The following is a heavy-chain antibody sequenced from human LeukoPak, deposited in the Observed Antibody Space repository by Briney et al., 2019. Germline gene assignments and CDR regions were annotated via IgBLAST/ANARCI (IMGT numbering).Heavy chain of an antibody. J-gene: IGHJ5*02. V-gene: IGHV1-2*02. CDR2: VNPNTGGT. CDR1: GYTFTAYY. Sequence: ASVKVSCKGSGYTFTAYYMHWVRQAPGQGLEWMGWVNPNTGGTDYAQRFQGRVTMTRDTSISTAYMELSSLISDDTAVYYCARDVFAEYNTHHKFDPWGQGTLVTVSS. D-gene: IGHD1-14*01. CDR3: ARDVFAEYNTHHKFDP.